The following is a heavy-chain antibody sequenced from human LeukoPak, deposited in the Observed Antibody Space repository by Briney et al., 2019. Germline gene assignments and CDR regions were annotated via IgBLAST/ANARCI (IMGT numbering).Heavy chain of an antibody. CDR3: AKDIGPTIVVVPAATAYYYYYGMDV. D-gene: IGHD2-2*01. V-gene: IGHV3-23*01. Sequence: GGSLRLSCAASGFTFSSYAMSWVRQAPGKGLEWVSSISGSGTSAYFADSVKGRFTASRDNSKNTLYLQMNSLRAEDTALYYCAKDIGPTIVVVPAATAYYYYYGMDVWGQGTTVTVSS. CDR2: ISGSGTSA. J-gene: IGHJ6*02. CDR1: GFTFSSYA.